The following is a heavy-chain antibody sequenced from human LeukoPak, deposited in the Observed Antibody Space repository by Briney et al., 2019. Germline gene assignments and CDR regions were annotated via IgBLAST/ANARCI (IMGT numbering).Heavy chain of an antibody. CDR2: ISYDGSNK. Sequence: GGSLRLSCAASGFTFSSYSMSWVRQAPCKGLEWVAVISYDGSNKYYADSVKGRFTISRDNSKNTLYLHMNSLRAEDTAVYYCANDYDSSGYYYYWGQGTLVTVSS. V-gene: IGHV3-30-3*02. CDR3: ANDYDSSGYYYY. J-gene: IGHJ4*02. CDR1: GFTFSSYS. D-gene: IGHD3-22*01.